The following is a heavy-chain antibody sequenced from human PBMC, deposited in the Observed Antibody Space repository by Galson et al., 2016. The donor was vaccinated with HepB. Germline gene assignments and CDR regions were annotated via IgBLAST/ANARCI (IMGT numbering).Heavy chain of an antibody. CDR3: ARARDDYKFPLYGDGPVFDD. CDR2: ITWDDDK. CDR1: GSSLTTSGMC. Sequence: PALVKPTQTLTLTCTFSGSSLTTSGMCVSWIRQPPGKALEWLALITWDDDKYYSTSLKTRLTISKDTSKNQVVLTMTNMDPVDTATYYCARARDDYKFPLYGDGPVFDDWGQGTLVSVSS. D-gene: IGHD5-24*01. V-gene: IGHV2-70*01. J-gene: IGHJ4*02.